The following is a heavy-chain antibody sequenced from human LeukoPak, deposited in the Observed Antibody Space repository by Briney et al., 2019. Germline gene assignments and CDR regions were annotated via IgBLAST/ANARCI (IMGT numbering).Heavy chain of an antibody. J-gene: IGHJ4*02. D-gene: IGHD3-3*01. Sequence: PSETLSLTCAVYGGSFSGYYWSWIRQPPGKGLEWIGEINHSGSTNYNPSLKSRVTISVDTSKNQFSLKLSSVTAADTAVYYCARQDRITIFGVGPFDYWGQGTLVTVSS. CDR1: GGSFSGYY. V-gene: IGHV4-34*01. CDR2: INHSGST. CDR3: ARQDRITIFGVGPFDY.